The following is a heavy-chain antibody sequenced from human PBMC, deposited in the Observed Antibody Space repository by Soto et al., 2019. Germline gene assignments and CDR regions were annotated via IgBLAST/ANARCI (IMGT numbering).Heavy chain of an antibody. CDR1: GFTFSSYG. J-gene: IGHJ1*01. CDR3: AKDYYDSSGYYYPFQPIQH. V-gene: IGHV3-30*18. Sequence: GGSLRLSCAASGFTFSSYGMHWVRQAPGKGLEWVAVISYDGSNKYYADSVKGRFTISRDNSKNTLYLQMNSLRAEDTAVYYCAKDYYDSSGYYYPFQPIQHWGQGTLVTVSS. D-gene: IGHD3-22*01. CDR2: ISYDGSNK.